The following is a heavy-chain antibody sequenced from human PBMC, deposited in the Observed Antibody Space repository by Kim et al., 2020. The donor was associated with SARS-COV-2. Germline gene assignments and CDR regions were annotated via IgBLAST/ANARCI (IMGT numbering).Heavy chain of an antibody. CDR3: AKDPWFGEPGGP. V-gene: IGHV3-23*01. J-gene: IGHJ5*02. D-gene: IGHD3-10*01. Sequence: YNADSVKGRFTISRDNSKNALYLQMNSLRAEDTAVYYCAKDPWFGEPGGPWGQGTLVTVSS.